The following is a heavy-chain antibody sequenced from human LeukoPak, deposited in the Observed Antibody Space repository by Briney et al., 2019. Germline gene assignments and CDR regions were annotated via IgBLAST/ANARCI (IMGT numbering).Heavy chain of an antibody. J-gene: IGHJ4*02. CDR2: ISSSSSYI. CDR3: ARRGYSGYGHYFDY. V-gene: IGHV3-21*04. CDR1: GLTFSSYS. D-gene: IGHD5-12*01. Sequence: GGSLRLSCAASGLTFSSYSMNWVRQAPGKGLEWVSSISSSSSYIYYADSVKGRFTISRDNAKNSLYLQMNSLRAEDTAVYYCARRGYSGYGHYFDYWGQGTLVTVSS.